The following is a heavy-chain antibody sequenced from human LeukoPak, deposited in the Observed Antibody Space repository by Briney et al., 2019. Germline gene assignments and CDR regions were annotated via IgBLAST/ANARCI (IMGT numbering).Heavy chain of an antibody. CDR2: IYYSGST. CDR3: ARQSAAARPRGWFDP. Sequence: SETLSLTCTVSGGSISTYYWSWIRQPPGKGLEWIGSIYYSGSTYYNPSLKSRVTISVDTSKNQFSLKLSSVTAADTAVYYCARQSAAARPRGWFDPWGQGTLVTVSS. CDR1: GGSISTYY. V-gene: IGHV4-59*05. D-gene: IGHD6-6*01. J-gene: IGHJ5*02.